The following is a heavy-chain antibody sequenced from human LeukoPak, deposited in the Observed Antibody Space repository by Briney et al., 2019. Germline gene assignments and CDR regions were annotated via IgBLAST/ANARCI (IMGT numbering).Heavy chain of an antibody. CDR2: ISWNSGSI. Sequence: GGSLRLSCAASGFTFDDYAMHWVRQAPGKGLEWVSGISWNSGSIGYADSVKGRFTISRDDAKNSLYLQMNSLRPEDTAFYYCAKSESAAGGRFDPWGQGTLVTVSS. V-gene: IGHV3-9*01. D-gene: IGHD6-19*01. CDR3: AKSESAAGGRFDP. J-gene: IGHJ5*02. CDR1: GFTFDDYA.